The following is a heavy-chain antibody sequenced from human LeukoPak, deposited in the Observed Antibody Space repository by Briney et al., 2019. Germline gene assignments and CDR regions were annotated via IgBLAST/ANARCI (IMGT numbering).Heavy chain of an antibody. Sequence: SGTLSLTCAVSGDSINSSNWWGWVRQSPGKGLGWIGEMYHSGSTNYNPSLKSRATKSGDKSKNQFSLKLTSVTAADTAIYYCAREFDYGDWTWGQGTLVTVSS. CDR2: MYHSGST. V-gene: IGHV4-4*02. CDR3: AREFDYGDWT. CDR1: GDSINSSNW. D-gene: IGHD4-17*01. J-gene: IGHJ5*02.